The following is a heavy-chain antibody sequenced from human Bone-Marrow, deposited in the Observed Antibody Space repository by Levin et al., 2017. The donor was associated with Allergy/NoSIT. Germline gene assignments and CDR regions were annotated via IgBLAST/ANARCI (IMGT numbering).Heavy chain of an antibody. CDR2: INPKLGTT. D-gene: IGHD3-10*01. CDR3: ARAGGSGPIGHYYGLDV. CDR1: GYSFTNYE. J-gene: IGHJ6*02. Sequence: ASVKVSCKASGYSFTNYEINWVRQVPGQGPEWLGWINPKLGTTGYAQNLQDRVSMTSNISINTAYLELSSLRFDDTALYYCARAGGSGPIGHYYGLDVWGQGTTVAVSS. V-gene: IGHV1-8*01.